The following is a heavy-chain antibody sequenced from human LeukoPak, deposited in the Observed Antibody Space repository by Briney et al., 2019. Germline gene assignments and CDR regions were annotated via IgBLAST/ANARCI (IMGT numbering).Heavy chain of an antibody. CDR3: ASLYSSGWFDFDY. J-gene: IGHJ4*02. V-gene: IGHV4-30-2*01. Sequence: SQTLSLTCAVSGGSISSGGYSWSWIRQPPGKGLEWIGYIYHSGSTYYNPSLKSRVTISVDRSKNQFSLKLSSVTAAGTAVYYCASLYSSGWFDFDYWGQGTLVTVSS. D-gene: IGHD6-19*01. CDR1: GGSISSGGYS. CDR2: IYHSGST.